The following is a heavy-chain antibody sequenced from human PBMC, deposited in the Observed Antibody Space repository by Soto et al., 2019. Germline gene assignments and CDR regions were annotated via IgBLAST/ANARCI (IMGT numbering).Heavy chain of an antibody. Sequence: QEQLVESGGGVVQPGGSLRLSCAASGFAFKFCGMHWVRQAPGKGLEWVAVIWNDGRTTFYVDSVRGRFTVSRDDSKNKLFLQLTSLRLEDTAMYFCERDDGYGDPEYFQLWGQGTMVIVSS. J-gene: IGHJ1*01. D-gene: IGHD4-17*01. CDR3: ERDDGYGDPEYFQL. V-gene: IGHV3-33*01. CDR2: IWNDGRTT. CDR1: GFAFKFCG.